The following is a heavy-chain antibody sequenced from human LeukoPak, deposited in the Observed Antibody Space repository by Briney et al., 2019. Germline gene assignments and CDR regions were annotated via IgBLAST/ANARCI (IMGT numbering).Heavy chain of an antibody. CDR3: ARDGTMYSSGWTGSYFDY. D-gene: IGHD6-19*01. CDR2: ISYDGSNK. Sequence: GGSQRLSCAASGFTFSSYAMHWVRQAPGKGLEWVAVISYDGSNKYYADSVKGRFTISRDNSKNTLYLQMNSLRAEDTAVYYCARDGTMYSSGWTGSYFDYWGQGTLVTVSS. CDR1: GFTFSSYA. V-gene: IGHV3-30*04. J-gene: IGHJ4*02.